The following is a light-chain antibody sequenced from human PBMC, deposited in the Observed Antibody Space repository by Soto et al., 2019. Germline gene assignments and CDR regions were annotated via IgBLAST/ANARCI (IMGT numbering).Light chain of an antibody. Sequence: VLTQSPGTLSLSPGERATISCRASQSINSSYLAWYQHKPGQAPRLLFYGASSRATGIPHRFSGSASVTDFSLTISSLEPEDCGVYYCQQYGGSPPYTFGQGTRLEIK. V-gene: IGKV3-20*01. CDR1: QSINSSY. CDR3: QQYGGSPPYT. J-gene: IGKJ2*01. CDR2: GAS.